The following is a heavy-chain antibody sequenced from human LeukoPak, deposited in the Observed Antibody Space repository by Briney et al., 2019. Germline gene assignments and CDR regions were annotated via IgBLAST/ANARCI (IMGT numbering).Heavy chain of an antibody. J-gene: IGHJ4*02. D-gene: IGHD5-24*01. CDR2: IYSGGST. Sequence: GGSLRLSCAASGFIVSNNYMNWVRQAPGKGLEWVSVIYSGGSTYYADSVKGRFTISRDNSKNTVYLQMDSLRAEDTAVYYCARFPSRGIVFDCWGQGTLVTVSS. CDR3: ARFPSRGIVFDC. V-gene: IGHV3-53*01. CDR1: GFIVSNNY.